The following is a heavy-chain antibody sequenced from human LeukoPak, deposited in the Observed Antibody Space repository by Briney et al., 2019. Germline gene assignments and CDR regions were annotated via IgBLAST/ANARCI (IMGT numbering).Heavy chain of an antibody. Sequence: ASVKVSCKASGGTFSSYAISWVRQAPGQGLEWMGGIIPIFGTANYAQKFQDRVTMTRDTSTSTVYMELSSLRSEDTAVYYCARDRVGTPLYFDYWGQGTLVIVSS. CDR3: ARDRVGTPLYFDY. V-gene: IGHV1-69*05. CDR1: GGTFSSYA. CDR2: IIPIFGTA. J-gene: IGHJ4*02. D-gene: IGHD1-26*01.